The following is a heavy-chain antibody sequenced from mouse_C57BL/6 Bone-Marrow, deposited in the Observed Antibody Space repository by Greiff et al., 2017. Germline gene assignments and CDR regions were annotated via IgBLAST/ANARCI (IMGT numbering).Heavy chain of an antibody. CDR3: AGCYSNYVGGAMDY. J-gene: IGHJ4*01. CDR2: ISSGSSTI. Sequence: EVKLMESGGGLVKPGGSLKLSCAASGFTFSDYGMHWVRQAPEKGLEWVAYISSGSSTIYYADTVKGRFTISRDNAKNTLFLPMTSLRSEDPAMYDCAGCYSNYVGGAMDYWGQGTSVTVSS. V-gene: IGHV5-17*01. D-gene: IGHD2-5*01. CDR1: GFTFSDYG.